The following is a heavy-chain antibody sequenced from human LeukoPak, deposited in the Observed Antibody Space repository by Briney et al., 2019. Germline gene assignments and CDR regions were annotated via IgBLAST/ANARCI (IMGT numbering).Heavy chain of an antibody. CDR3: AKEYASGNNDNGPLGN. CDR1: GFTFSHYA. D-gene: IGHD3-10*01. Sequence: PGESLRVSCAASGFTFSHYAMHWVRQAPGKGLEWVADIWYDGSNKYYADSVRGRFTISRDNSKNMLFLQMSSLRAEDTAVYFCAKEYASGNNDNGPLGNWGQGTLVTVSS. J-gene: IGHJ4*02. CDR2: IWYDGSNK. V-gene: IGHV3-33*06.